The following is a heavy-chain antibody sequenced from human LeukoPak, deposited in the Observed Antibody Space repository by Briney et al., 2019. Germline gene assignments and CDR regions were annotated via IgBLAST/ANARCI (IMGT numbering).Heavy chain of an antibody. CDR3: ARGAVAVLSGMDV. Sequence: SETLSLTCTVSGGSISSYYWSWIRQPPGKGLEWIGYIYYSGSTNYNPSLKSRVTISVDTSKNQFSLKLSSVTAADTAVYYCARGAVAVLSGMDVWGQGTTVTVSS. CDR2: IYYSGST. V-gene: IGHV4-59*01. CDR1: GGSISSYY. J-gene: IGHJ6*02. D-gene: IGHD6-19*01.